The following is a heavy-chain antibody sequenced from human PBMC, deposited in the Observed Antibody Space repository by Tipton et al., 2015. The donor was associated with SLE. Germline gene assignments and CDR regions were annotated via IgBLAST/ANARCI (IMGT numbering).Heavy chain of an antibody. CDR1: GGSISSYY. Sequence: TLSLTYTVSGGSISSYYLRWIRQPAGKGLEWIGRIYTIGSTNYNPPLKSRVTISVDTSKNQFSLKLRSVTAADTAVYYCARDRRSRTYYYYMDVWGKGTTVTVSS. CDR3: ARDRRSRTYYYYMDV. J-gene: IGHJ6*03. CDR2: IYTIGST. V-gene: IGHV4-4*07. D-gene: IGHD5-24*01.